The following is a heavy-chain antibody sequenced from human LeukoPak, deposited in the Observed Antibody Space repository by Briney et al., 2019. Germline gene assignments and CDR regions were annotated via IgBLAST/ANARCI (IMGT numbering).Heavy chain of an antibody. V-gene: IGHV1-8*01. J-gene: IGHJ4*02. CDR1: GYTFTSYD. Sequence: ASVTVSCKASGYTFTSYDINCVRQATGQGLEWMGWMNPNSGNTGCAQKFQGRVTMTRNTSISTAYMELSSLRSEDTAVYYCARGGTTVTTDYWGQGTLVTVSS. CDR3: ARGGTTVTTDY. D-gene: IGHD4-17*01. CDR2: MNPNSGNT.